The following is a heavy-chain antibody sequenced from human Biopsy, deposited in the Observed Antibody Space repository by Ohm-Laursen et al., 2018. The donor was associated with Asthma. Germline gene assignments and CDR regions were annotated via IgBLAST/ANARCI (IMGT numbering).Heavy chain of an antibody. CDR2: IYHSGST. CDR1: GGSISSGGYS. V-gene: IGHV4-30-2*01. Sequence: TLSLTCAVSGGSISSGGYSWNWIRQPPGKGLEWIGYIYHSGSTYYNPSLKSRVTISVDRSKNQFSLKLSSVTAAGTAVYYCARVKDGYNFDYWGQGTLVTVSS. J-gene: IGHJ4*02. CDR3: ARVKDGYNFDY. D-gene: IGHD5-24*01.